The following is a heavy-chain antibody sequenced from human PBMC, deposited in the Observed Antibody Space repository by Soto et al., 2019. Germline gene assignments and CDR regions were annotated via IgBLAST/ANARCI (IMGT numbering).Heavy chain of an antibody. J-gene: IGHJ4*02. V-gene: IGHV3-9*01. CDR2: ISWNSGSI. CDR1: EFTFDDYA. CDR3: AKVGCSSTSCYEVGYFDY. Sequence: GGSLRLSCAASEFTFDDYAMHWVRQAPGKGLEWVSGISWNSGSIGYADSVKGRFTISRDNAKNSLYLQMNSLRAEDTALYYCAKVGCSSTSCYEVGYFDYWGQGTLVTVSS. D-gene: IGHD2-2*01.